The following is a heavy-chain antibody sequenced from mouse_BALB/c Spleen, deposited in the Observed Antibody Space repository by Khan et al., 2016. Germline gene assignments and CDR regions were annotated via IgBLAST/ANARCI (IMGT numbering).Heavy chain of an antibody. CDR2: IYPGGGYT. D-gene: IGHD2-3*01. J-gene: IGHJ4*01. V-gene: IGHV1-63*02. CDR1: GYTFTNYW. CDR3: TTRRNYDGYYVEMDY. Sequence: VQLQESGAELVRPGTSVKMSCKAAGYTFTNYWVGWVKQRPGDGLEWIGDIYPGGGYTNNNEMFKGKTAHTVDKSSSTADMERSSLTSRDYAVYSCTTRRNYDGYYVEMDYWGQGSSVTVSS.